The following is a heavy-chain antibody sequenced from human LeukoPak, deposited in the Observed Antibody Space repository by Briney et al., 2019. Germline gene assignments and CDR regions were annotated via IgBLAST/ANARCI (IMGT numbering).Heavy chain of an antibody. Sequence: GRSLRLSCAASGFTFSSYGMHWVRQAPGKGLEWVAVISYDGSNKYYADSVKGRFTISRDNSKNTLYLQMNSLRAEDTAVYYCAKDMKAAAGTDYYYYGMDVWGQGTTVTVSS. CDR2: ISYDGSNK. D-gene: IGHD6-13*01. J-gene: IGHJ6*02. V-gene: IGHV3-30*18. CDR1: GFTFSSYG. CDR3: AKDMKAAAGTDYYYYGMDV.